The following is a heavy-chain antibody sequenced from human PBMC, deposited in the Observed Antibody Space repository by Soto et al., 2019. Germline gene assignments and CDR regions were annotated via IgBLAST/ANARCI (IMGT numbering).Heavy chain of an antibody. CDR1: GGSISSYY. J-gene: IGHJ4*02. Sequence: QVQLQESGPGLVKPSETLSLTCTVSGGSISSYYWSWIRQPPGKGLEWIGYIYYSGSTNYNPSLKSRVTISVDTSKNQFSLKLSSVTAADTAVYYCASILHSYGTRHFDYWGQGTLVTVSS. V-gene: IGHV4-59*01. D-gene: IGHD5-18*01. CDR3: ASILHSYGTRHFDY. CDR2: IYYSGST.